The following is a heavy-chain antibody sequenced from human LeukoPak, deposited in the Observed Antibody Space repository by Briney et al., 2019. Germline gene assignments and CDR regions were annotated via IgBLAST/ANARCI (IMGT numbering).Heavy chain of an antibody. Sequence: ASVKVSCKASGYTFTGHYIHWVRQARGQGLEWMGWMNPKSGDTSYAQKFQDRVTMTGDMSINTAYMELSRLTSDDTAVYYCARVVSESYYNVRSFDPCGQGTRVTVSS. CDR3: ARVVSESYYNVRSFDP. CDR2: MNPKSGDT. D-gene: IGHD3-10*01. V-gene: IGHV1-2*02. J-gene: IGHJ5*02. CDR1: GYTFTGHY.